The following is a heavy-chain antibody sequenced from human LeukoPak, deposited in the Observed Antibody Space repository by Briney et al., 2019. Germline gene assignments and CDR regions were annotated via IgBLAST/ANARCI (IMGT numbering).Heavy chain of an antibody. V-gene: IGHV4-59*01. J-gene: IGHJ4*02. CDR2: IYYSGST. Sequence: PSETLSLTCTVSGGSISSYYWSWIRQPPGKGLEWIGCIYYSGSTNYNPSLKSRVTISVDTSKNQFSLKLSSVTAADTAVYYCARRKRGVYFDYWGQGTLVTVSS. D-gene: IGHD6-25*01. CDR1: GGSISSYY. CDR3: ARRKRGVYFDY.